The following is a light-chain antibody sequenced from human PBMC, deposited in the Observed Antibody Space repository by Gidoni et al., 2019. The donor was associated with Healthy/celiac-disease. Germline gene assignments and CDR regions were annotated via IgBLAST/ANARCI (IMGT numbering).Light chain of an antibody. Sequence: DIHLIQSPSSLSASVGDRVTITCRASQGISNYLDWYQQKPGKVPKLLIYAASTLQTGVPSRFSGSGSGTDFTLTISSLQPEDVATYYCQKYNSAPFTFGPGTKVDIK. CDR3: QKYNSAPFT. CDR2: AAS. CDR1: QGISNY. J-gene: IGKJ3*01. V-gene: IGKV1-27*01.